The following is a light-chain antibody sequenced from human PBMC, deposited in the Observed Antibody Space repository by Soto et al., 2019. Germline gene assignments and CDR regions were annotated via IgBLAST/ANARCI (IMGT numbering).Light chain of an antibody. J-gene: IGLJ1*01. V-gene: IGLV2-14*03. Sequence: QSALTQPASVSGSPGQSLTISCTGTSNDVGAYNYVSWYQQQPGKAPKLIIYEVSHRPSGVSNRFSGYKSGNTASLTISALHVEDEADYFCSSHSSSSPYVFGPGTKLTVL. CDR1: SNDVGAYNY. CDR3: SSHSSSSPYV. CDR2: EVS.